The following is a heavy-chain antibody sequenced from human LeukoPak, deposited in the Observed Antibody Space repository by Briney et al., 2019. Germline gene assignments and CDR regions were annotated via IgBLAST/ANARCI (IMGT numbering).Heavy chain of an antibody. CDR1: GGTFSSYA. D-gene: IGHD4-11*01. CDR2: IIPIFGTA. V-gene: IGHV1-69*13. Sequence: SVKVSCKASGGTFSSYAISWVRQAPGQGLEWMGGIIPIFGTANYAQKFQGRVTITADESTSTAYMELSSLRSDDTAVYCCARDDNYGIFVNVDYWGQGTLVTVSS. J-gene: IGHJ4*02. CDR3: ARDDNYGIFVNVDY.